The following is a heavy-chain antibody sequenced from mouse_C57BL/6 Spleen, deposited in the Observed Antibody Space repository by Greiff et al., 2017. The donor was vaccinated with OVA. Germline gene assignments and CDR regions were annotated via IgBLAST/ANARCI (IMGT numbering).Heavy chain of an antibody. Sequence: EVKLVESGGDLVKPGGSLKLSCAASGFTFSSYGMSWVRQTPDKRLEWVATISSGGSYTYYPDSVKGRFTISRDNAKNTLYLQMSSLKSEDTAMYYCASGGFDVWGTGTTVTVSS. CDR1: GFTFSSYG. V-gene: IGHV5-6*01. J-gene: IGHJ1*03. CDR2: ISSGGSYT. CDR3: ASGGFDV.